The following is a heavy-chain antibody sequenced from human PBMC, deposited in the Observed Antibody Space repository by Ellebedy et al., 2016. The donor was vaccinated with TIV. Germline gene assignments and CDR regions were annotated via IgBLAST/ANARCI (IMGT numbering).Heavy chain of an antibody. CDR1: GFTFSNAW. Sequence: GGSLRLSXAASGFTFSNAWMSWVRQAPGKGLEWVGRIKSKTDGGTTDYAAPVKGRFTISRDDSKNTLYLQMNSLKTEDTAVYYCTTDRYCSSTSCWYYYYYYMDVWGKGTTVTVSS. V-gene: IGHV3-15*01. CDR2: IKSKTDGGTT. D-gene: IGHD2-2*01. CDR3: TTDRYCSSTSCWYYYYYYMDV. J-gene: IGHJ6*03.